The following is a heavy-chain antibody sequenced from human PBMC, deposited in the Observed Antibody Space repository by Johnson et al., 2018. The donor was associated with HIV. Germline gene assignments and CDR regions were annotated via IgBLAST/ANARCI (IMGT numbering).Heavy chain of an antibody. Sequence: VQLVESGGGLVQPGGSLRLSCAASGFKFSSYDIDWVRQATGKGLEWVSVIGTAGDTYYPDSVKGRFTISRDNSKNTLYLQMNTLRAEDTAVYYCVKVQDEWFRALGAFDIWGQGTMVTVSS. D-gene: IGHD3-10*01. V-gene: IGHV3-13*01. CDR3: VKVQDEWFRALGAFDI. CDR1: GFKFSSYD. J-gene: IGHJ3*02. CDR2: IGTAGDT.